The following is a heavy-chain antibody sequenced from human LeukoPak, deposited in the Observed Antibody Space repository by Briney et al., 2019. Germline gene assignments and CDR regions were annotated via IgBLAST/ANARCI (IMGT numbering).Heavy chain of an antibody. CDR3: AKPFDSSGYWVDY. Sequence: SVKVSCKASGGTFSSYAISWVRQAPGQGLEWMGRIIPILGIANYAQKFQGRVTITADKSTSTAYMELSSLRAADTAVYYCAKPFDSSGYWVDYWGQGTLVTVSS. CDR2: IIPILGIA. CDR1: GGTFSSYA. J-gene: IGHJ4*02. D-gene: IGHD3-22*01. V-gene: IGHV1-69*04.